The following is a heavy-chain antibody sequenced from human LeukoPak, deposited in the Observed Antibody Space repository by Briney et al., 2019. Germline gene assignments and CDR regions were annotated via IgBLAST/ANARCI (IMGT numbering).Heavy chain of an antibody. CDR1: GFTFTTYW. D-gene: IGHD3-10*01. V-gene: IGHV3-7*01. J-gene: IGHJ4*02. CDR3: AKVAKYYYGSETYYFFEH. Sequence: PGGSLRLSCAASGFTFTTYWMSWVRQAPGKGLEWVANIKQDGSEKYYVDSVKGRFTISRDNAKNSLDLQMNSLRVEDTGIYYCAKVAKYYYGSETYYFFEHWGQGTPVTASS. CDR2: IKQDGSEK.